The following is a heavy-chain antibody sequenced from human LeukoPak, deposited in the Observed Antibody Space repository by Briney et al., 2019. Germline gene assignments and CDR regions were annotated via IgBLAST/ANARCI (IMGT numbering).Heavy chain of an antibody. CDR2: ITGSSTPI. J-gene: IGHJ4*02. CDR3: SRGLQWGFAW. Sequence: PGGSLRLSCEASGFNFNIYSMNWVRQAPGKGLEWVSYITGSSTPIYYGDSVKGRFTISRDNAKNSLYLQMKSLRVEDRAVYYCSRGLQWGFAWWGQGTLVTVSS. V-gene: IGHV3-48*01. CDR1: GFNFNIYS. D-gene: IGHD6-19*01.